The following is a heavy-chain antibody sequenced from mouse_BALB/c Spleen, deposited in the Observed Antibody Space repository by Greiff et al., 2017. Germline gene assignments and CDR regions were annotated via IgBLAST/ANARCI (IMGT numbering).Heavy chain of an antibody. V-gene: IGHV5-15*02. D-gene: IGHD2-1*01. J-gene: IGHJ3*01. CDR1: GFTFSDYG. CDR2: NSNLAYSI. CDR3: AREGDGNYPAWFAY. Sequence: EVQGVESGGGLVQPGGSRKLSCAASGFTFSDYGMAWVRQAPGKGPEWVAFNSNLAYSIYYADNVTGRFTISRENAKNTLYLEMSSLRSEDTAMYYCAREGDGNYPAWFAYWGQGTLVTVSA.